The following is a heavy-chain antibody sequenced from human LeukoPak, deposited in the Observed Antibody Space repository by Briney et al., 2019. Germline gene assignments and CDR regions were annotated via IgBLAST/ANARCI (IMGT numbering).Heavy chain of an antibody. CDR1: GFTFSSYS. D-gene: IGHD3-10*01. CDR2: ISSSGSTI. V-gene: IGHV3-48*04. CDR3: ARVTSVTYGSGNYYQESTDY. Sequence: GGSLRLSCTASGFTFSSYSMNWVHQAPGKGLEWVSYISSSGSTIYYADSVKGRFTISRDNAKNSLYLQINSLRAEDTPVYYCARVTSVTYGSGNYYQESTDYWGQGTLVTASS. J-gene: IGHJ4*02.